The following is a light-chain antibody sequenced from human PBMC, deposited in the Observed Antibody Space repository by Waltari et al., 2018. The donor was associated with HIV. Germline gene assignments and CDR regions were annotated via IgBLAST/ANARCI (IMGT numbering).Light chain of an antibody. Sequence: QSALTQPASVSGSPGESLTISCTGTSTDVGGYKYVSWYQQHPGQAPKLMIYEVNNRPSGVSDRFSGSKSDNTASLTISGHQAEDEADYYCTSYISGSTLGGVFGGGTKLTVL. V-gene: IGLV2-14*01. CDR2: EVN. J-gene: IGLJ2*01. CDR3: TSYISGSTLGGV. CDR1: STDVGGYKY.